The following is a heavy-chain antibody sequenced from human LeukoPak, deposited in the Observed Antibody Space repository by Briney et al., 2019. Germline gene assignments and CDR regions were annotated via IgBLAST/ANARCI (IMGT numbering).Heavy chain of an antibody. CDR3: ARDLRYSSGWSASGMDV. V-gene: IGHV4-39*07. D-gene: IGHD6-19*01. CDR2: IYYSGST. CDR1: GTSISSSSYY. Sequence: SETLSLTCTVSGTSISSSSYYWGWIRQPPGKGLEWIGSIYYSGSTYYNPSLKSRVTISVDTSKNQFSLKLSSVTAADTAVYYCARDLRYSSGWSASGMDVWGKGTTVTISS. J-gene: IGHJ6*03.